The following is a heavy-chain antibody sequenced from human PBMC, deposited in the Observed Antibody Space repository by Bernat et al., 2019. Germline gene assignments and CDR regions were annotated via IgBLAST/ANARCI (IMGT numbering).Heavy chain of an antibody. CDR1: GFTFSSYS. CDR3: ARDYYCSGGSCYSYYYYYGMDV. D-gene: IGHD2-15*01. J-gene: IGHJ6*02. CDR2: ISSSSTI. V-gene: IGHV3-48*01. Sequence: EVQLVESGGGLVQPGGSLRLSCAASGFTFSSYSMNWVRQAPGKGLEWVSYISSSSTIYYADSVKGRFTISRDNAKNSLYLQMNSLRAEDSAVYYCARDYYCSGGSCYSYYYYYGMDVWGQGTTVTVSS.